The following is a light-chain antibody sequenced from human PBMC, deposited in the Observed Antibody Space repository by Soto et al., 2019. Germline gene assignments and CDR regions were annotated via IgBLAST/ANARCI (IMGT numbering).Light chain of an antibody. CDR3: TSYTTTNTLA. CDR2: DVY. J-gene: IGLJ2*01. Sequence: QSALTQPASVSGSPGQSITISCTGTRSDIGAYNYVSWFQQNPGKAPKCMIYDVYSRPSGVSHRFSGSKSANTASLTISGHQAEDEAVYYCTSYTTTNTLALGGGTKLTVL. CDR1: RSDIGAYNY. V-gene: IGLV2-14*01.